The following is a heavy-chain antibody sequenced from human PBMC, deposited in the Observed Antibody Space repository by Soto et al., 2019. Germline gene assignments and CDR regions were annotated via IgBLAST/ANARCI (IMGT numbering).Heavy chain of an antibody. Sequence: GASVKVSCKASGGTFSSYTISCVRQAPGQGLEWMGRIIPILGIANYAQKFQGRVTITADKSTSTAYMELSSLRSEDTAVYYCASYSSGWYDGWFDPWGQGTLVTVSS. J-gene: IGHJ5*02. CDR1: GGTFSSYT. D-gene: IGHD6-19*01. CDR3: ASYSSGWYDGWFDP. CDR2: IIPILGIA. V-gene: IGHV1-69*02.